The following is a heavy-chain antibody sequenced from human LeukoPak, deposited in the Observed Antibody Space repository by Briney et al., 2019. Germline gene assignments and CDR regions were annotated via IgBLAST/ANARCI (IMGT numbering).Heavy chain of an antibody. V-gene: IGHV3-21*01. J-gene: IGHJ4*02. CDR2: ISSSSSYI. CDR1: GFTFSSYS. CDR3: ARDLNWETY. Sequence: VGSLILSCAASGFTFSSYSMNWVRQAPGKGLEWVSSISSSSSYIYYADSVKGRFTISRDNAKNSLYLQMNSLRAEDTAVYYCARDLNWETYWGQGTLVSVSS. D-gene: IGHD7-27*01.